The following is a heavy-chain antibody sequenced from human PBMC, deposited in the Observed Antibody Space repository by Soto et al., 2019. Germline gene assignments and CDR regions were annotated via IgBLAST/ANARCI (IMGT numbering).Heavy chain of an antibody. Sequence: QVQLVQSGAEVKKPGASVKVSCKASGYTFTSYGISWVRQAPGQGLEWMGWISAYNGNTNYAQKLQGRVTMTTDTSTSTAYMELRSLRSDDTAVYYCARGPLYHSSSSYYYYYGMDVWGQGTTVTVSS. CDR1: GYTFTSYG. CDR3: ARGPLYHSSSSYYYYYGMDV. J-gene: IGHJ6*02. V-gene: IGHV1-18*04. D-gene: IGHD6-6*01. CDR2: ISAYNGNT.